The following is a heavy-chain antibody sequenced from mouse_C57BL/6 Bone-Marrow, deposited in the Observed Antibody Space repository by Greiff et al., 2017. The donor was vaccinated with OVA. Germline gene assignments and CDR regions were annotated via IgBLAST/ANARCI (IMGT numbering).Heavy chain of an antibody. J-gene: IGHJ2*01. V-gene: IGHV5-6*01. D-gene: IGHD4-1*01. Sequence: EVQGVESGGDLVKPGGSLKLSCAASGFTFSSYGMSWVRQTPDKRLEWVATISSGGSYTYYPDSVKGRFTISRDNAKNTLYLQMSSLKSEDTAMYYCARRTVYFDYWGQGTTLTVSS. CDR2: ISSGGSYT. CDR3: ARRTVYFDY. CDR1: GFTFSSYG.